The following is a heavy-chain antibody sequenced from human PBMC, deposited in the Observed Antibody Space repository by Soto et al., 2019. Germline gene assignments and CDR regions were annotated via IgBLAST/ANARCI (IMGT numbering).Heavy chain of an antibody. V-gene: IGHV3-30-3*01. D-gene: IGHD4-17*01. CDR3: ARDGSPYGESHDAFDI. Sequence: GGSLRLSCAASGFTFSDYSLHWVRQAPGKGLQWVALISYDGNKKDYADSVNGRFSVSRDNSRNTLYLQVNSPRPEDTAVYYCARDGSPYGESHDAFDIWGQGTLVTVSS. CDR2: ISYDGNKK. CDR1: GFTFSDYS. J-gene: IGHJ3*02.